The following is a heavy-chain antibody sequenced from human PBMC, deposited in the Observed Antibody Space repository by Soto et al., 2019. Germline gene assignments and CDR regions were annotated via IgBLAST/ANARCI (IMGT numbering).Heavy chain of an antibody. D-gene: IGHD6-19*01. Sequence: QVQLVESGGGVVQPGRSLRLSCAASGFTLSNYAMHWVRQAPGKGLEWVAVIWYDGSYKYYADSVKGRFTISRDSSKNKLYLQVNSLRADDTAMYYCARKGSGWTFDYWGQGTLVTVSS. J-gene: IGHJ4*02. V-gene: IGHV3-33*01. CDR2: IWYDGSYK. CDR3: ARKGSGWTFDY. CDR1: GFTLSNYA.